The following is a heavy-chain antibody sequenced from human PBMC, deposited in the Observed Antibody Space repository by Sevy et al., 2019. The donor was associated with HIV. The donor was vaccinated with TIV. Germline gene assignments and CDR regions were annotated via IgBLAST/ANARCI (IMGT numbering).Heavy chain of an antibody. CDR2: INQDGSEK. CDR1: GFTFSNYW. J-gene: IGHJ4*02. Sequence: GGSLRLSCAASGFTFSNYWMSWVRQAPGKGLECVANINQDGSEKYYLDSVKGRFTVSRDNAKNSLYLQMNSLRAEDSAVYYCAREQITGSKPYYFDSWGQGTLVTVSP. D-gene: IGHD1-7*01. CDR3: AREQITGSKPYYFDS. V-gene: IGHV3-7*01.